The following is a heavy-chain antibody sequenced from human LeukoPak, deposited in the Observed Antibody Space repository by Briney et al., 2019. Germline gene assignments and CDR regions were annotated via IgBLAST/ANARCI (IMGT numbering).Heavy chain of an antibody. V-gene: IGHV3-11*05. CDR3: VRAYSRGYSDDFDY. CDR2: ISSSSSYT. Sequence: GGSLRLSCAASGFTFSDYYMSWIRQAPGKGLEWVSYISSSSSYTNYADSVKGRFTISRDNAKNSLYLQMNSLRGEDTAVYYCVRAYSRGYSDDFDYWGQGTLVTVSS. J-gene: IGHJ4*02. D-gene: IGHD6-25*01. CDR1: GFTFSDYY.